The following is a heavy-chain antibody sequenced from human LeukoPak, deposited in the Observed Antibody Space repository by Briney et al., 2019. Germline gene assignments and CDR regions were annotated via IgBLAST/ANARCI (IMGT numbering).Heavy chain of an antibody. CDR1: GYTFTSYY. CDR2: INPSGGST. J-gene: IGHJ4*02. D-gene: IGHD5-12*01. Sequence: ASVKVSCKASGYTFTSYYMHWVRQAPGQGLEWMGIINPSGGSTSYAQEFQGRVTMTRDTSTSTVYMELSSLRSEDTAVYYCARDHAKEGYSGYESFFFDYWGQGTLVTVSS. V-gene: IGHV1-46*01. CDR3: ARDHAKEGYSGYESFFFDY.